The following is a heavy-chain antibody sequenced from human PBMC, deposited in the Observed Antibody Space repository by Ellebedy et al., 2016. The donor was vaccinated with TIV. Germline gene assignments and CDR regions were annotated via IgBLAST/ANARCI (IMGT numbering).Heavy chain of an antibody. D-gene: IGHD3-10*01. CDR1: GFSASANY. J-gene: IGHJ4*02. CDR3: AKGSFPFGDKSERIYSFQY. CDR2: GGYT. Sequence: PGGSLRLSCAVSGFSASANYMSWVRQAPGKGLEWVGGYTNYADSVKGRFTISTHNSRNTLYLQMTNLRTEDTAVYYCAKGSFPFGDKSERIYSFQYWGQGTLVTVSS. V-gene: IGHV3-53*04.